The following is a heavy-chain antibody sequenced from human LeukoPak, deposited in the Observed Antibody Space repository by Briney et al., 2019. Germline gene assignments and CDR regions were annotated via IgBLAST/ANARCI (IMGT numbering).Heavy chain of an antibody. CDR1: GGSIGSYY. V-gene: IGHV4-59*01. Sequence: PSETLSLTCAVSGGSIGSYYWSWIRQPPGKGPEWIGDIYYSGRTNYNPSLKSRVTISVDTSKNQFSLKLSSVTAADTAVYYCARVGGNIDAFDIWGQGTVVTVSS. D-gene: IGHD3-16*01. CDR3: ARVGGNIDAFDI. CDR2: IYYSGRT. J-gene: IGHJ3*02.